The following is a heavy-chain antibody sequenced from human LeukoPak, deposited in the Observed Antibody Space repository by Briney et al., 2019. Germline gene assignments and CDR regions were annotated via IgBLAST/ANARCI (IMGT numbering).Heavy chain of an antibody. Sequence: XNPNSGGTNYAQRFQGWVTMTRDTSISTAYMELSRLRSDDTAVYYCARDTYYYGSGGNGMDVWGQGTTVTVSS. V-gene: IGHV1-2*04. D-gene: IGHD3-10*01. J-gene: IGHJ6*02. CDR3: ARDTYYYGSGGNGMDV. CDR2: XNPNSGGT.